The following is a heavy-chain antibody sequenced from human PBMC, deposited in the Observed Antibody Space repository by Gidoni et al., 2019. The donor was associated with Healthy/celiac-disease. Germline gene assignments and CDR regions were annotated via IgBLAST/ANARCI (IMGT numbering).Heavy chain of an antibody. Sequence: QVQLVESGGGVVQPGRSLRLSCAASGFTFSSYGMHWVRQAPGKGLEWVAVIWYDGSNKYYADSVKGRFTISRDNSKNTLYLQMNSLRAEDTAVYYCARGGFIVATIDYWGQGTLVTVSS. D-gene: IGHD5-12*01. CDR2: IWYDGSNK. V-gene: IGHV3-33*01. J-gene: IGHJ4*02. CDR3: ARGGFIVATIDY. CDR1: GFTFSSYG.